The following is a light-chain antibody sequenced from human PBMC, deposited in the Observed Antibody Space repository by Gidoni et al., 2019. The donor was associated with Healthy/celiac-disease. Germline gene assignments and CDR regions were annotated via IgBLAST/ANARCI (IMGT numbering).Light chain of an antibody. CDR1: QSVRSSY. CDR3: QQYGSSPT. V-gene: IGKV3-20*01. CDR2: GAS. Sequence: IVLTQSPGTLSLSPRERATLSCRASQSVRSSYLAWYQQKPAQAPRLLIYGASSRATGIPDRFSGSGSGTDFTLTISRLEPEDFAVYYCQQYGSSPTFGQGTKVEIK. J-gene: IGKJ1*01.